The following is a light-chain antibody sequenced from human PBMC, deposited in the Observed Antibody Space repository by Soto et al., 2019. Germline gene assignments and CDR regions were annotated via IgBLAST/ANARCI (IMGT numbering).Light chain of an antibody. CDR3: QQRSNWLFT. V-gene: IGKV3-11*01. CDR1: QSVSSY. Sequence: EIVLTQSPATLSLSPGERATLSCRASQSVSSYLAWYQQKPGQAPRLLIYDASNRATGIPARFSGSGSGTDFTLTIIRLEPEDFAVYYCQQRSNWLFTFGGGTKVEIK. J-gene: IGKJ4*01. CDR2: DAS.